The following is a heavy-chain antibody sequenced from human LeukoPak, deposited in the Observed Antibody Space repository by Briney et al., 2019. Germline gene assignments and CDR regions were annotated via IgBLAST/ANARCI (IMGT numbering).Heavy chain of an antibody. Sequence: PGGSLRLSCAASGFTFSTYAISWVRGAPGKGLEWVSTISGSGDTTNYADSVKGRFTISRDNTKNMLYLQMNSLRAEDTAVYYCGVAEGDYWGQGTLVTVSS. J-gene: IGHJ4*02. V-gene: IGHV3-23*01. CDR2: ISGSGDTT. CDR1: GFTFSTYA. CDR3: GVAEGDY. D-gene: IGHD5/OR15-5a*01.